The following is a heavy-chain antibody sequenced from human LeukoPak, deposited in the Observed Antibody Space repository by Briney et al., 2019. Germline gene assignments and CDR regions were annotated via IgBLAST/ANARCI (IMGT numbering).Heavy chain of an antibody. CDR1: GGSISSGDYY. V-gene: IGHV4-30-4*01. CDR3: ARTKNTYDILTGYSPGYFDY. J-gene: IGHJ4*02. CDR2: IYYSGST. Sequence: PSQTLSLTCTVSGGSISSGDYYWSWIRQPPGKGLEWIGYIYYSGSTYYNPSLKSRVTISVDTSKNQFSLKLSSVTAADTAVYYCARTKNTYDILTGYSPGYFDYWGQGTLVTVSS. D-gene: IGHD3-9*01.